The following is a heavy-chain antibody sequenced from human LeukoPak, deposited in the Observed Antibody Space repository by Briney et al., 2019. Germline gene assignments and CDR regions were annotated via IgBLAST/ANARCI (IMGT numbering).Heavy chain of an antibody. D-gene: IGHD3-3*01. Sequence: GASVKVSCKASGYTFTSYGISWVRQAPGQGLEWMGWISAYNGNTNYAQKLQGRVTMTTDTSTSTAYMELSRLRSDDTAVYYCARATEYDFWSGYSGPWDYWGQGTLVPVSS. CDR1: GYTFTSYG. CDR2: ISAYNGNT. V-gene: IGHV1-18*01. J-gene: IGHJ4*02. CDR3: ARATEYDFWSGYSGPWDY.